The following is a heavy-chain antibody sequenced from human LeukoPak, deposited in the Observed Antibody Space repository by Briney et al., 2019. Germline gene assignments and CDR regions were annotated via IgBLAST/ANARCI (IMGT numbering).Heavy chain of an antibody. CDR1: GGTFSSYA. CDR2: ISAYNGNT. D-gene: IGHD6-13*01. Sequence: ASVKVSCKASGGTFSSYAISWVRQAPGQGLEWMGWISAYNGNTNYAQKLQGRVTMTTDTSTSTAYMELRSLRSDDTAVYYCARNINSSPDYWGQGTLVTVSS. J-gene: IGHJ4*02. CDR3: ARNINSSPDY. V-gene: IGHV1-18*01.